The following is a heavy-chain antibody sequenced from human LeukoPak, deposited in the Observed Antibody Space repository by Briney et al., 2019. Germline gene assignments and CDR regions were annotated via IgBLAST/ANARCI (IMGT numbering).Heavy chain of an antibody. CDR2: IRSKAYGGTT. D-gene: IGHD4-23*01. CDR1: GFTFGDYA. CDR3: TRVDGGGSDY. V-gene: IGHV3-49*04. Sequence: GGSLRLSCTASGFTFGDYAMSWVRQAPGKGLEWVGFIRSKAYGGTTEYAASVKGRFTISRDDSKSIAYLQMNSLKTEDTAVYYCTRVDGGGSDYWGQGTLVTVSS. J-gene: IGHJ4*02.